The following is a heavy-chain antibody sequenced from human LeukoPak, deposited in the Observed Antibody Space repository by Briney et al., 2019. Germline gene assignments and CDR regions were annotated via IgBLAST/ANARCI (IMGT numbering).Heavy chain of an antibody. CDR2: INWNGGST. J-gene: IGHJ4*02. D-gene: IGHD3-10*01. V-gene: IGHV3-20*04. CDR3: ARGPNYYGSGSLIMDY. Sequence: GGSLRLSCAASGFTFDDYGMSWVRQAPGKGLEWVSGINWNGGSTGYADSVKGRFTISRDNAKNSLYLLMNSLRAEDTALYYCARGPNYYGSGSLIMDYWGQGTLVTVSS. CDR1: GFTFDDYG.